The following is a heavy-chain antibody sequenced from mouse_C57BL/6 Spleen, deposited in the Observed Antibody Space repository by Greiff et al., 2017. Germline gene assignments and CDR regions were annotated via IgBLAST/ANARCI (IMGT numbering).Heavy chain of an antibody. J-gene: IGHJ1*03. Sequence: EVQVVESGGDLVKPGGSLKLSCAASGFTFSSYGMSWVRQTPDKRLEWVATISSGGSYTYYPDSVKGRFTISRDNAKNTLYLQMSSLKSEDTAMYYCARHVIYDGYYFDVWGTGTTVTVSS. D-gene: IGHD2-3*01. CDR2: ISSGGSYT. V-gene: IGHV5-6*01. CDR1: GFTFSSYG. CDR3: ARHVIYDGYYFDV.